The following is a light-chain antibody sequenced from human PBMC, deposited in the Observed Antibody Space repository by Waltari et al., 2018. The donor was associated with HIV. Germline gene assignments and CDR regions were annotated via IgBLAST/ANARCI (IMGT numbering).Light chain of an antibody. CDR2: LNSDGNH. Sequence: QVVLTQSPSASASLGASVKLTCTLSSGLSTYAVAWHQQQPEKGPRYLIKLNSDGNHYKGDGVPDRFSASSSGAERYLTISSIQSEDEAYYYCQTWGTGFVVFGGGTKLTVL. CDR1: SGLSTYA. J-gene: IGLJ2*01. V-gene: IGLV4-69*01. CDR3: QTWGTGFVV.